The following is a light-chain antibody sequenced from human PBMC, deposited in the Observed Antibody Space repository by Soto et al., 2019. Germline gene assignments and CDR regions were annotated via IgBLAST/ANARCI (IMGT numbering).Light chain of an antibody. CDR3: QQSYSIPPLT. CDR2: AAS. CDR1: QGINTY. V-gene: IGKV1-39*01. J-gene: IGKJ4*01. Sequence: DIQMTQSPSSLSASVGDRVTITCRASQGINTYLNWYQQKPGKAPRLLIYAASSLGSGVPSRFSGSGSGTDYTLTISSLQPEDFATYYCQQSYSIPPLTFGGGTEVEIK.